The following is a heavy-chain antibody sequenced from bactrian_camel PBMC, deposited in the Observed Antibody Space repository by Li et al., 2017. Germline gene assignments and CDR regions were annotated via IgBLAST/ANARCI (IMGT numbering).Heavy chain of an antibody. J-gene: IGHJ6*01. D-gene: IGHD1*01. CDR3: VPITVASGAWGEFGS. Sequence: QVQLVESGGGLVQPGGSLTLSCAASGFTLGHFFMTWVRHAPGKGLEWVSGIYSDGSKTCYLDSVKGRFTISRDNAKNTLSLQMNSLKPEDTAVYYCVPITVASGAWGEFGSWGQGTQVTVS. CDR2: IYSDGSKT. CDR1: GFTLGHFF. V-gene: IGHV3S6*01.